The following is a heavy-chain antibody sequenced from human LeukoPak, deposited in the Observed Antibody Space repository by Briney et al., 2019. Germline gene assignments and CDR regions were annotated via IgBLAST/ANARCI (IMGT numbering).Heavy chain of an antibody. V-gene: IGHV7-4-1*02. Sequence: GASVKVSCKASGYTFTSYAMNWVRQAPGQGLEWMGWININTGNPTYAQGFTGRFVFSLDTSVSTTYLQISSLKAEDTAVYYCARRVRITMVRGVMLGDAFDIWGQGTMVTVSS. J-gene: IGHJ3*02. D-gene: IGHD3-10*01. CDR1: GYTFTSYA. CDR3: ARRVRITMVRGVMLGDAFDI. CDR2: ININTGNP.